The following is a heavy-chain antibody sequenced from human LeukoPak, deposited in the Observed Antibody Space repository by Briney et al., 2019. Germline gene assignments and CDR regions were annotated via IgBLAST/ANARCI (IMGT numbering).Heavy chain of an antibody. Sequence: ASVKVSCKASGYTFTSYGISWVGPAAGQGLAWMGWISAYNGNTNYAQKLQGRVTMTTDTSTSTAYMELRSLRSDDTAVYYCARGFWAGDILTGYYWMPPAPFDPWGQGTLVTVSS. V-gene: IGHV1-18*04. D-gene: IGHD3-9*01. CDR1: GYTFTSYG. CDR3: ARGFWAGDILTGYYWMPPAPFDP. CDR2: ISAYNGNT. J-gene: IGHJ5*02.